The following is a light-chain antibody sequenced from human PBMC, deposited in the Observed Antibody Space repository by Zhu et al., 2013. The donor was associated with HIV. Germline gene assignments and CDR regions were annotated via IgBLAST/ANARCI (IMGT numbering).Light chain of an antibody. V-gene: IGKV1-5*03. Sequence: DIQMTQSPSTLSASIGDRVTINCRASQSISTWLAWYQQKPGKAPKLLISMASSLEGGVPSRFSGSGSGTEFTLTISSLQPDDFATYYCQHYEIDTITFGQGTKLDI. CDR1: QSISTW. J-gene: IGKJ2*01. CDR2: MAS. CDR3: QHYEIDTIT.